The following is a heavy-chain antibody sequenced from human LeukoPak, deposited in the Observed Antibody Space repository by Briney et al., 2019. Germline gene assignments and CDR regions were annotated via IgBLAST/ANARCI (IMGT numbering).Heavy chain of an antibody. CDR3: AKGWRGIAAAGHYYYGMDV. CDR1: GFTFSSYA. V-gene: IGHV3-23*01. Sequence: PGGSLRLSRAASGFTFSSYAMSWVRQAPGKGLEWVSAISGSGGSTYYADSVKGRFTISRDNSKNTLYLQMNSLRAEDTAVYYCAKGWRGIAAAGHYYYGMDVWGQGTTVTVSS. D-gene: IGHD6-13*01. CDR2: ISGSGGST. J-gene: IGHJ6*02.